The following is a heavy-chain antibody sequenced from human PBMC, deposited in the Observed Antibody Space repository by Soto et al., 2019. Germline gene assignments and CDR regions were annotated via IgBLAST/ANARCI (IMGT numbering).Heavy chain of an antibody. D-gene: IGHD6-19*01. Sequence: LGCAVCGERLNSGAYGGSIRKQQGKGPEWIASIYHGGTTFYNPSLRSRVTISLDTSKNHYSLKLRSVTAADTAVYYCARVHVMVVAGSTFDYWGPGTLVTVSS. J-gene: IGHJ4*03. CDR2: IYHGGTT. CDR1: GERLNSGAY. V-gene: IGHV4-38-2*01. CDR3: ARVHVMVVAGSTFDY.